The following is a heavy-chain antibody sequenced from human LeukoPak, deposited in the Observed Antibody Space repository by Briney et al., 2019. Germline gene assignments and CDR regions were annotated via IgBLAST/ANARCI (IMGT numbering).Heavy chain of an antibody. D-gene: IGHD6-19*01. V-gene: IGHV4-61*01. Sequence: SETLSLTCSVSGGSVRSDISHWSWIRQPPGKGLEWIGYVHYSGSANYNPSLESRVTMSLDRSKNQFSLESTSVTAADTAVYYCARNRGWYATDVWGQGAAVTVSS. CDR2: VHYSGSA. J-gene: IGHJ6*02. CDR1: GGSVRSDISH. CDR3: ARNRGWYATDV.